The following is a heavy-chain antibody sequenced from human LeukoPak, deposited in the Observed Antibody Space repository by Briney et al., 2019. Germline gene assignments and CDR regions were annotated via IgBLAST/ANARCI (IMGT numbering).Heavy chain of an antibody. CDR3: AKDTLGFLELLCDF. Sequence: GRSLRLSRTASGFTLETYALHWVRHAPGKGLEWVSGISWHSDTKDYADSVKGRFTVSGDNAKNSLYLQMSSLRAEGTAFYYCAKDTLGFLELLCDFWGQGTLVTVSS. V-gene: IGHV3-9*01. J-gene: IGHJ4*02. CDR2: ISWHSDTK. CDR1: GFTLETYA. D-gene: IGHD3-3*01.